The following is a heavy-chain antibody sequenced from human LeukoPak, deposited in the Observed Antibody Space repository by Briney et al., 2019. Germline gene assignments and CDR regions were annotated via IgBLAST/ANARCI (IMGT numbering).Heavy chain of an antibody. Sequence: SQTLSLTCTVSGGSLSSGSYYWSWIRQPAGKGLEWIGRIYTSGSTNYNPSLKSRVTISVDTSKNQFSLKLSSVTAADTAVYYCAIFYYDSSGYYFDYWGQGTLVTASS. V-gene: IGHV4-61*02. CDR1: GGSLSSGSYY. D-gene: IGHD3-22*01. CDR3: AIFYYDSSGYYFDY. J-gene: IGHJ4*02. CDR2: IYTSGST.